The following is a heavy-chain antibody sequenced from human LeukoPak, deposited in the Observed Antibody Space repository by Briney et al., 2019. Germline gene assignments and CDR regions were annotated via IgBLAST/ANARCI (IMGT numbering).Heavy chain of an antibody. J-gene: IGHJ5*02. CDR1: GGSISSSY. CDR3: ARDQGYCSGDSCYVGWFDP. D-gene: IGHD2-15*01. CDR2: IYYSGRT. Sequence: SETLSLTCTVSGGSISSSYWNWVRQPPGKGLEWIGYIYYSGRTNYNPSLNSRVTISVDTSRNQLSLKLSSVTAADTAIYYCARDQGYCSGDSCYVGWFDPWGQGTLVTVSS. V-gene: IGHV4-59*01.